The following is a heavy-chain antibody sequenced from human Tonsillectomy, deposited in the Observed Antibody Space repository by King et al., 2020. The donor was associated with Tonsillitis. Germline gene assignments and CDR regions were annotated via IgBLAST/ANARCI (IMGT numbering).Heavy chain of an antibody. D-gene: IGHD3-10*01. J-gene: IGHJ6*02. CDR1: GFTFDDYA. CDR3: AKINVLGDDHCYGMDV. V-gene: IGHV3-9*01. CDR2: ISWNSGRI. Sequence: VQLVESGGGLIQPGRSLRLSCAASGFTFDDYAMHWVRQAPGEGLEWVSGISWNSGRIGYADSVKGRFTISRDNAKNSLYLQMNSLRVEDTALYYCAKINVLGDDHCYGMDVWGQGTTVTVSS.